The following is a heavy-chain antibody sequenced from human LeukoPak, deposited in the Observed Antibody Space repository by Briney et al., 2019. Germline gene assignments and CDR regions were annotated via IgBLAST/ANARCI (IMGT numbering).Heavy chain of an antibody. CDR2: ISSTGGTT. V-gene: IGHV3-23*01. Sequence: GGSLRLSCAASGITFSSYGMSWVRQAPGKGLEWVSSISSTGGTTYYADSVKGRFTISRDSSKDTLYLQMNSLRAEDTAVYYCAKSGLNRFDYWGQGTLVTVSS. CDR1: GITFSSYG. D-gene: IGHD2-15*01. CDR3: AKSGLNRFDY. J-gene: IGHJ4*02.